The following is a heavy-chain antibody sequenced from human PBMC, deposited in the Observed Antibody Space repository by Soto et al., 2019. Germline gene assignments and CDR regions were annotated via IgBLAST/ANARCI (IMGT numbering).Heavy chain of an antibody. Sequence: QVQLVQSGAEVKKPGSSVKVSCKASGGTFSSYTISWVRQAPGQGLEWMGRIIPILNIGNYAQKFQGRVTLAADTYPSAAYMELSSLSSEDTAVYYGERGGGVILSVWGQGTTVTVSS. J-gene: IGHJ6*02. CDR2: IIPILNIG. CDR3: ERGGGVILSV. V-gene: IGHV1-69*02. D-gene: IGHD3-10*01. CDR1: GGTFSSYT.